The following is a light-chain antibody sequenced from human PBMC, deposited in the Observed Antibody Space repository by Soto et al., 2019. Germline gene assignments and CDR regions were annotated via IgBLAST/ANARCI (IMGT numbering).Light chain of an antibody. CDR1: QSVSSY. CDR3: HQYGTSPLT. J-gene: IGKJ4*01. Sequence: EIVLTQSPAILSVSPGERATLSCRASQSVSSYLAWYQQKPGQAPRLLISDASNRATGIPARFSGSGSGTDFTLTISTLEPEDVAVYYCHQYGTSPLTFGGGTKVDIK. CDR2: DAS. V-gene: IGKV3-20*01.